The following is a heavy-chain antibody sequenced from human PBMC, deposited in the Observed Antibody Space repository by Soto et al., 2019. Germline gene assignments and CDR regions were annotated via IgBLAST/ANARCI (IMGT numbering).Heavy chain of an antibody. CDR1: GGSISSYY. CDR2: IYYSGST. Sequence: SETLSLTCTVSGGSISSYYWSWIRQPPGKGLEWIGYIYYSGSTNYNPSLKSRVTISVDTSKNQFSLKLSSVTAADTAVYYCARCRSGSYYKPWGQGTLVTVSS. CDR3: ARCRSGSYYKP. D-gene: IGHD3-10*01. V-gene: IGHV4-59*08. J-gene: IGHJ5*02.